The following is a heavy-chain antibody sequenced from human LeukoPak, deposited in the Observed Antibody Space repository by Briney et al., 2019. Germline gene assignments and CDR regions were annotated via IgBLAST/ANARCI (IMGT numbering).Heavy chain of an antibody. CDR3: AKDARNDGALIPALMEGRYGSGSYPFYYYGMDV. V-gene: IGHV3-30*18. D-gene: IGHD3-10*01. J-gene: IGHJ6*02. Sequence: GGSLRLSCAASGFTFSSYGMHWVRQAPGKGLEWVAVISYDGSNKYYADSVKGRFTISRDNSKNTLYLQMNSLRAEDTAVYYCAKDARNDGALIPALMEGRYGSGSYPFYYYGMDVWGQGTTVTVSS. CDR2: ISYDGSNK. CDR1: GFTFSSYG.